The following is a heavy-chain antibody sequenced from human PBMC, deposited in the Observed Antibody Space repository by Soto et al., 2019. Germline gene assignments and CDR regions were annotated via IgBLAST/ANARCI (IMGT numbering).Heavy chain of an antibody. CDR1: GFTFSSYS. Sequence: PGGSLRLSCAASGFTFSSYSMNWVRQAPGKRLEWVSSISSSSSYIYYADSVKGRFTISRDNAKNSLYLQMNSLRAEDTAVYYCARFFQRDYDILTIPYYYYGMDVWGQGTTVTVSS. D-gene: IGHD3-9*01. CDR2: ISSSSSYI. J-gene: IGHJ6*02. CDR3: ARFFQRDYDILTIPYYYYGMDV. V-gene: IGHV3-21*01.